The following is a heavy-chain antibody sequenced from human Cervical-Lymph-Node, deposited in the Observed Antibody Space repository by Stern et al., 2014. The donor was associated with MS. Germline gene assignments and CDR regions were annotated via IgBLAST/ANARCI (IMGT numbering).Heavy chain of an antibody. CDR2: IIPLFRTP. CDR3: ARDGSGAVAGYGMDV. CDR1: GGTFGNHA. Sequence: MQLVESGAEVKKPGSSVKVSCKASGGTFGNHAIYWVRQAPGQGLEWMGGIIPLFRTPNSAQKFQDRVTITADESTSTAYMELSSLRSEDTAVYYCARDGSGAVAGYGMDVWGQGTTVTVSS. D-gene: IGHD6-19*01. V-gene: IGHV1-69*01. J-gene: IGHJ6*02.